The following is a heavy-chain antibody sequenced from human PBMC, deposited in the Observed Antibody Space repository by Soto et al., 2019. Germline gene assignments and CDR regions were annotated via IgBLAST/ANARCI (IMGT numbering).Heavy chain of an antibody. J-gene: IGHJ2*01. D-gene: IGHD6-6*01. V-gene: IGHV4-31*03. Sequence: QVQLQESGPGLVKPSQTLSLTCTVSGGSISSGGYYWSWIRQHPGKGLEWIGYIYYSGSTYYNPSRKSRVTLSVDPSKNQFSRKLSSVTAADTAVYYCARDRYSSSSTHWYFDLWGRGTLVTVSS. CDR3: ARDRYSSSSTHWYFDL. CDR2: IYYSGST. CDR1: GGSISSGGYY.